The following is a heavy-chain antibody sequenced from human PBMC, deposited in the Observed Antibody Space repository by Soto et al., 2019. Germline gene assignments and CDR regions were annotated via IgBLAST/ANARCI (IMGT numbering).Heavy chain of an antibody. D-gene: IGHD2-21*01. Sequence: GASVKVSCKASGYTFTDYYMRWVRQAPGQGLEWMGWINPNSGGTNYAQKFQGWVTMTRDTSISTAYMELSRLRSDDTAVYYCARDGVAIAILTLSGMDVWGQGTTVTVSS. V-gene: IGHV1-2*04. CDR2: INPNSGGT. CDR3: ARDGVAIAILTLSGMDV. CDR1: GYTFTDYY. J-gene: IGHJ6*02.